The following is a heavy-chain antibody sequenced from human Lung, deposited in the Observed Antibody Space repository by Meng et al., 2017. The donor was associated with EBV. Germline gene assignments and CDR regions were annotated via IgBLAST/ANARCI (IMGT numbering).Heavy chain of an antibody. D-gene: IGHD1-1*01. Sequence: QMQLVESGGGLVKPGGSLRLSCAAYGFSFSDYYMSWMRQAPGKGLEWVSSISATGSAKYYADSVKGRFTVSRDNGKNSLYLQIYSLRTEDTAVYYCARDQEATTNKCPADFWGQGTLVTVSS. CDR3: ARDQEATTNKCPADF. CDR2: ISATGSAK. V-gene: IGHV3-11*01. CDR1: GFSFSDYY. J-gene: IGHJ4*02.